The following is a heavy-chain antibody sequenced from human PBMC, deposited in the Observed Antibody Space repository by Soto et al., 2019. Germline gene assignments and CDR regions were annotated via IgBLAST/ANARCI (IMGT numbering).Heavy chain of an antibody. J-gene: IGHJ6*04. V-gene: IGHV3-21*01. D-gene: IGHD2-8*01. CDR2: ISSSSSYI. Sequence: GGSLRLSCAASGFTFSSHSMNWVRQAPGKGLEWVSSISSSSSYIYYADSVKGRFTISRDNAKNSLYLQMNSLRAEDTAVYYCAVRRVGYCTNGVCPLDVWGKGTTGTVSS. CDR3: AVRRVGYCTNGVCPLDV. CDR1: GFTFSSHS.